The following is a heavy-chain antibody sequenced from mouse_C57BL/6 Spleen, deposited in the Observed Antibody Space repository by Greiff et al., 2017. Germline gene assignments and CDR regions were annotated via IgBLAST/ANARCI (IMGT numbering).Heavy chain of an antibody. CDR1: GYSITSDY. Sequence: DVMLVESGPGLAKPSQTLSLTCSVTGYSITSDYWNWIRKFPGNKLEYMGYISYSGSTYYHPSLQSRISITRDTSKNQYYLQLNSGTTEDTATYYCARYRTTVVDWYFDVWGTGTTVTVSS. CDR3: ARYRTTVVDWYFDV. CDR2: ISYSGST. V-gene: IGHV3-8*01. J-gene: IGHJ1*03. D-gene: IGHD1-1*01.